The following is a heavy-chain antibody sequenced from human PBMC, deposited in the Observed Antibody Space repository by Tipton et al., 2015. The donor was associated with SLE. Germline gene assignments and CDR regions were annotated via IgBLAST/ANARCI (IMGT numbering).Heavy chain of an antibody. Sequence: SLRLSCAASGITFSSYAMSWVRQAPGKGLDWVPVVSDSGATTYYADSVKGRFTISRDNSKNTLFLQMNSLKAEDTAVYYCAKGELYGFWSAWHYNMDVWGQGTTVTVSS. CDR2: VSDSGATT. CDR1: GITFSSYA. CDR3: AKGELYGFWSAWHYNMDV. D-gene: IGHD3-3*01. V-gene: IGHV3-23*01. J-gene: IGHJ6*02.